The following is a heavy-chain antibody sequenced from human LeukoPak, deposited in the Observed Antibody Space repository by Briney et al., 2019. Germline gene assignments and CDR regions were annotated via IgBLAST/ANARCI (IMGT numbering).Heavy chain of an antibody. D-gene: IGHD2-21*02. V-gene: IGHV3-9*01. Sequence: PGGSLRLSCAASGFTFDDYAMHWVRQAPGKGLEWVSGISWNSGSIGYADSVKGRFTISRDNAKNSLYLQMSSLRAEDTAVYYCARDEVTEDYWGQGTLVTVSS. J-gene: IGHJ4*02. CDR3: ARDEVTEDY. CDR2: ISWNSGSI. CDR1: GFTFDDYA.